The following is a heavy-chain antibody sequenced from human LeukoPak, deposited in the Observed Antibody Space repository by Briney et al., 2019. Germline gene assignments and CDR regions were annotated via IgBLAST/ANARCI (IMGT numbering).Heavy chain of an antibody. CDR1: GFTFSVYW. CDR2: INQDGSEK. CDR3: ARESTAGYNTSWYGFRN. Sequence: GGSLRLSCAASGFTFSVYWMSWVRQAPGKGLEWVANINQDGSEKYYVDSVKGRFTISRDNAKNSLFLQMGSLRVEGTAVYYCARESTAGYNTSWYGFRNWGQGTLVSVSS. D-gene: IGHD6-13*01. V-gene: IGHV3-7*01. J-gene: IGHJ1*01.